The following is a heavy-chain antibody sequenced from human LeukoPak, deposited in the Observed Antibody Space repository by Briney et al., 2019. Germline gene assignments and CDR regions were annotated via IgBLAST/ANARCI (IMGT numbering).Heavy chain of an antibody. D-gene: IGHD2-21*02. CDR1: GFTFSSYS. CDR2: ISSTSSYI. V-gene: IGHV3-21*01. CDR3: ARVRCGGDCYNTPSCYYGLDV. J-gene: IGHJ6*02. Sequence: GGSLRLSCAASGFTFSSYSMNWVCQAPGKGLEWVSSISSTSSYIYYADSVKGRFTISRDNAKNSLFLQMNNLRAEDTAVYYCARVRCGGDCYNTPSCYYGLDVWGQGTTVTVSS.